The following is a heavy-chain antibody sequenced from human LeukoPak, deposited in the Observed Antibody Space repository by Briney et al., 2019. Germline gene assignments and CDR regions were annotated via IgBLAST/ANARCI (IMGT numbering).Heavy chain of an antibody. Sequence: ASVKVSCKVSGYTLTELSMHWVRQAPGQGLEWMGWVNPKSGNTGYKQKFQARVTITRDTSISAAYMELSSLTSDDTAVYYCAKGRGRLHVNRGVYNYHYYMEVWGTGTTVIVS. V-gene: IGHV1-8*01. CDR2: VNPKSGNT. CDR3: AKGRGRLHVNRGVYNYHYYMEV. D-gene: IGHD3-10*01. J-gene: IGHJ6*03. CDR1: GYTLTELS.